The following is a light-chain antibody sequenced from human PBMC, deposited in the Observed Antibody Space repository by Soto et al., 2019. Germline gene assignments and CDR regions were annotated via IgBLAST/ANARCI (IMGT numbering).Light chain of an antibody. J-gene: IGKJ1*01. CDR3: QQNSSSGA. CDR1: ERLSCVY. V-gene: IGKV3-20*01. Sequence: EIVLTQSPGSLSLSPGERATLSCRASERLSCVYSAWYQQRPGQPPRLLIYGASNRATSIPERSGSSAATTFTPPTISRQEAEDVADYCHQQNSSSGAFGQGTKVDIK. CDR2: GAS.